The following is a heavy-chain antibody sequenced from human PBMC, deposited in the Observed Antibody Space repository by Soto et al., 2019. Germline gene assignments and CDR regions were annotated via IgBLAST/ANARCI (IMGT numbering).Heavy chain of an antibody. CDR2: IRSKAYGGTT. J-gene: IGHJ6*02. D-gene: IGHD3-16*01. V-gene: IGHV3-49*04. CDR3: IRVGGSTLGDYYGMDV. CDR1: GFTFGDYA. Sequence: PGGSQRLSCTASGFTFGDYAMSWVRQAPGKGLEWVGFIRSKAYGGTTEYAASVKGRFTISRDDSKSIAYLQMNSLKTVDTAVYYCIRVGGSTLGDYYGMDVWGQGTTVTVSS.